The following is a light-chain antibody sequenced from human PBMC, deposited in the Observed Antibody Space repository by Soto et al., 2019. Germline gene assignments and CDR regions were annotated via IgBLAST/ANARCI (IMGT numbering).Light chain of an antibody. CDR2: DAS. J-gene: IGKJ4*01. CDR1: QSVRSH. Sequence: EVVLTQSPATLSLSPGERATLSCRASQSVRSHLVWYQQKPGQAPRLLIYDASNRATGIPARFSGSGSGTDFNLTIISLEPEDFAVYYGQHRAYWPITFGGGTKVEIK. CDR3: QHRAYWPIT. V-gene: IGKV3-11*01.